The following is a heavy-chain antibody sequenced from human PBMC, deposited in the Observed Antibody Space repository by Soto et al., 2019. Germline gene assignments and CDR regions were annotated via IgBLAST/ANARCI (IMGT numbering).Heavy chain of an antibody. D-gene: IGHD6-19*01. Sequence: ASVKVSCKASGYTFTSYYMHWVRQAPGQGLEWMGIINPSGGSTSYAQKFQGRVTMTRDTSTSTVYMELSSLRSEDTAVYYCARALAVAGTRGADAFDIWGQGTMVTVSS. CDR3: ARALAVAGTRGADAFDI. V-gene: IGHV1-46*01. J-gene: IGHJ3*02. CDR1: GYTFTSYY. CDR2: INPSGGST.